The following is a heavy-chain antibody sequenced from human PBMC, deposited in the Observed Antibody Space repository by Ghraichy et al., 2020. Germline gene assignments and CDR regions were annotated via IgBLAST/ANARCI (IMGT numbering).Heavy chain of an antibody. CDR3: ARVIYGEGYHFVH. D-gene: IGHD2/OR15-2a*01. Sequence: GESLNISCAVSGFTFSGSTIHWVRQASGKGLEWVGRIRSKPNGYATAYGESVKGRITFSRDDSKNMAYLQINSLEAEDTAVYYCARVIYGEGYHFVHWGQGTLVTVSS. J-gene: IGHJ4*02. V-gene: IGHV3-73*01. CDR1: GFTFSGST. CDR2: IRSKPNGYAT.